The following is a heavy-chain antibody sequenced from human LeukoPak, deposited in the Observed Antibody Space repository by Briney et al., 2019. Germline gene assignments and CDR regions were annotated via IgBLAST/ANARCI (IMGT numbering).Heavy chain of an antibody. Sequence: SETLSLTCAVYGGSFSGYYWSWIRQPPGKGLEWIGEINHSGSTNYNPSLKSRVTISVDTSKNQFSLKLSSVTAADTAVYYCARRRKTYYYGSGKPEGFDYWGQGTLVTVSS. V-gene: IGHV4-34*01. CDR1: GGSFSGYY. CDR3: ARRRKTYYYGSGKPEGFDY. CDR2: INHSGST. D-gene: IGHD3-10*01. J-gene: IGHJ4*02.